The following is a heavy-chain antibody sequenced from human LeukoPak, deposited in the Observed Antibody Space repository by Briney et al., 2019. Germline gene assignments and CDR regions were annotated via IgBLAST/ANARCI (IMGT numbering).Heavy chain of an antibody. CDR1: GASLINYS. V-gene: IGHV4-59*01. D-gene: IGHD3/OR15-3a*01. J-gene: IGHJ4*02. CDR2: IYHSGTA. CDR3: ARDRGATGTLDY. Sequence: SETLSLTCTVSGASLINYSWSWIRQPPGKGLEWIGYIYHSGTANYSPALKSRVTISVDTSKTQFSLRLSAVTPADTAVYYCARDRGATGTLDYWGQGILVTVSS.